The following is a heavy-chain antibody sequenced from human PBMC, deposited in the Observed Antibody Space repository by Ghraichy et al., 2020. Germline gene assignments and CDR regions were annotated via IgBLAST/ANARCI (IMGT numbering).Heavy chain of an antibody. CDR2: IRSKANNYAT. D-gene: IGHD1-26*01. CDR3: TTYSDSRTTWLDP. V-gene: IGHV3-73*01. CDR1: GLTFSASA. Sequence: ETLSLTCAASGLTFSASAMHWVRQASGKGLEWIGRIRSKANNYATSYAASVKCRFTISRSDSENMASLQMHSLKSEATAIYYCTTYSDSRTTWLDPWGQGTLVTVSS. J-gene: IGHJ5*02.